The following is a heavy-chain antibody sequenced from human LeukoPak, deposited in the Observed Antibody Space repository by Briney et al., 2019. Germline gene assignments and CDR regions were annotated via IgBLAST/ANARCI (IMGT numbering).Heavy chain of an antibody. CDR1: GGTFSSYA. CDR3: ARPMWSGYSTLDDAFDI. J-gene: IGHJ3*02. V-gene: IGHV1-69*05. CDR2: IIPIFGTA. Sequence: GASVKVSCKASGGTFSSYAISWVRQAPGQGLEWMGGIIPIFGTANYAQKFQGRVTITTDESTSTAYMELSNLRSEDTAVYYCARPMWSGYSTLDDAFDIWGQGTMVTVSS. D-gene: IGHD3-3*01.